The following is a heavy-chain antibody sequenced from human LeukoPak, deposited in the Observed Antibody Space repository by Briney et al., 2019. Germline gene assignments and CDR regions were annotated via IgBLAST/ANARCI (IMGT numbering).Heavy chain of an antibody. CDR3: VRAPPGTGWLIDH. J-gene: IGHJ4*02. D-gene: IGHD6-19*01. V-gene: IGHV3-13*04. Sequence: GGSLRLSCAASGFAFSNYDMLWVRQATGKGLEWVSAITTAADTYYPDSVKGRFTISRENAKSSLYLQMNSLRVGDTAVYYCVRAPPGTGWLIDHWGQGTLVAVS. CDR2: ITTAADT. CDR1: GFAFSNYD.